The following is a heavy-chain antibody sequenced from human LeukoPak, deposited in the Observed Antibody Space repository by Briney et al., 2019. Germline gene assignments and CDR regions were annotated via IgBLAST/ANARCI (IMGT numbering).Heavy chain of an antibody. CDR1: GFTFNIYA. J-gene: IGHJ6*03. V-gene: IGHV3-23*01. D-gene: IGHD3-3*02. Sequence: GGSLRLSCAASGFTFNIYAMSWVRQAPGKGLEWVSGISDSGAGTFYADSVKGRFTISRDNSDNTLHLQMNSLRAEDTAIYYCAMSHFWGAHDYYFHYMDVWGKGTTVTVSS. CDR3: AMSHFWGAHDYYFHYMDV. CDR2: ISDSGAGT.